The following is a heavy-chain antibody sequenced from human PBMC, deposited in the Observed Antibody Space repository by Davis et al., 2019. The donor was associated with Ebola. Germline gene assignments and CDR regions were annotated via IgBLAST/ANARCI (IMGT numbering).Heavy chain of an antibody. J-gene: IGHJ6*04. D-gene: IGHD6-13*01. Sequence: ASVKVSCKASGYTFTSHDINWVRQATGQGLEWVGWMNPNSGNTGYAQKFQGRVTITRDTSASTAYMELSSLRSEDTAVYYCARGDPYSSNPVYYYYGMDVWGKGTTVTVSS. CDR2: MNPNSGNT. CDR3: ARGDPYSSNPVYYYYGMDV. V-gene: IGHV1-8*01. CDR1: GYTFTSHD.